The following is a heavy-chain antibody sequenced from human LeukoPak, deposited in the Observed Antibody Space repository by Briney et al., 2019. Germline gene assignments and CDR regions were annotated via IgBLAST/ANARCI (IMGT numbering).Heavy chain of an antibody. J-gene: IGHJ4*02. CDR1: GFTFSSYA. CDR2: ISSNGSST. Sequence: HPGGSLRLSCAASGFTFSSYAMHWVRQAPGKGLEYVSAISSNGSSTYYANSVKGRFTISRDNSKNTLYLQMGSLRAEDMAVYYCARVEVGSSSLDYWGQGTLVTVSS. V-gene: IGHV3-64*01. CDR3: ARVEVGSSSLDY. D-gene: IGHD6-6*01.